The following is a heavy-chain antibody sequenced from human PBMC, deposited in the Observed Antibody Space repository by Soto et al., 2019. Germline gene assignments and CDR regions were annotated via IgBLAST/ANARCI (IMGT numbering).Heavy chain of an antibody. J-gene: IGHJ6*03. D-gene: IGHD3-10*01. CDR3: AKEFMVRGVITYYYYYMDV. CDR2: ISAYNGNT. V-gene: IGHV1-18*01. Sequence: GASVKVSCKASGYTFTSYGISWVRQAPGQGLEWVGWISAYNGNTNYAQKLQGRVTMTTDTSTSTAYMELRSLRSDDTAVYYCAKEFMVRGVITYYYYYMDVWGKGTTVTVSS. CDR1: GYTFTSYG.